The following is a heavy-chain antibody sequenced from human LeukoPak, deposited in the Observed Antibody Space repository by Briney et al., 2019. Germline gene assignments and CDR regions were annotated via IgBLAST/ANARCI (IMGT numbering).Heavy chain of an antibody. J-gene: IGHJ4*02. D-gene: IGHD3/OR15-3a*01. CDR1: GFSFGKYW. Sequence: GGSLRLSCVASGFSFGKYWMSWVRQAPGKGLEWVANIKLDGSEKNYVDSVKGRFTISRDNTKNSLYLQMNSLRAEDTAMFYCARDQYDTWSRRGNFDSWGQGTLVIVSS. CDR2: IKLDGSEK. CDR3: ARDQYDTWSRRGNFDS. V-gene: IGHV3-7*03.